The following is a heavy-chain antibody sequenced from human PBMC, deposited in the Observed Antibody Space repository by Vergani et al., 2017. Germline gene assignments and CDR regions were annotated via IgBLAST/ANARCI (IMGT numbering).Heavy chain of an antibody. CDR2: IYYSGST. CDR1: GGSISSGGYY. Sequence: QVQLQESGPGLVKPSQTLSLTCTVSGGSISSGGYYWSWIRQHPGKGLEWIGYIYYSGSTYYNPSLKSRVTISVDTSKNQFSLKLSSVTAADAAVYYCARDRMVDGSGSNRVWYFDLWGRGTLVTVSS. V-gene: IGHV4-31*03. D-gene: IGHD3-10*01. J-gene: IGHJ2*01. CDR3: ARDRMVDGSGSNRVWYFDL.